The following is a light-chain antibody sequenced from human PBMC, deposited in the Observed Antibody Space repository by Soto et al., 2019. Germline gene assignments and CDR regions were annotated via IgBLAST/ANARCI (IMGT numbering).Light chain of an antibody. V-gene: IGKV3-15*01. CDR1: QTINNN. CDR3: QQYNNWPQT. J-gene: IGKJ1*01. CDR2: GAS. Sequence: VMTQAPATLSVSPGEMATLSCRASQTINNNIAWYQLKDGQVPRLLIYGASTRATVIPARFSGSVSGTEFTLTISSLQSEDFAEYHCQQYNNWPQTFGKGTKVEIK.